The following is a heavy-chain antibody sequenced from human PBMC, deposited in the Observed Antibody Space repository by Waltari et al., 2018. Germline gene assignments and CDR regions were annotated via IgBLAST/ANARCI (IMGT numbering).Heavy chain of an antibody. CDR2: INWNGGST. CDR1: GFNFDDHG. V-gene: IGHV3-20*04. CDR3: AREKLMGEYIDY. Sequence: EVQLVESGGGVRRPGGSLRLSCAASGFNFDDHGVRWVRQAPGEGLEWVSSINWNGGSTCYADSVRGRFTISRDNAKNSLYLQMNSLRADDTALYYCAREKLMGEYIDYWGQGTLVTVSS. D-gene: IGHD2-15*01. J-gene: IGHJ4*02.